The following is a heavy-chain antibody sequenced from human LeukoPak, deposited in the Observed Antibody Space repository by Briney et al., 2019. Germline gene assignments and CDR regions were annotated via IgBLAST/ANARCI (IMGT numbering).Heavy chain of an antibody. CDR2: INPKNGGA. D-gene: IGHD6-19*01. CDR1: GYTFIVHY. J-gene: IGHJ5*02. CDR3: ARVAGWHWFDP. V-gene: IGHV1-2*07. Sequence: ASVTVSCKTSGYTFIVHYIHWVRQAPGQGLEWMGWINPKNGGANYAPRFRGRVTMTRDRSTSTVYMELTRLTSDDTAVYYCARVAGWHWFDPWGQGTLATVSS.